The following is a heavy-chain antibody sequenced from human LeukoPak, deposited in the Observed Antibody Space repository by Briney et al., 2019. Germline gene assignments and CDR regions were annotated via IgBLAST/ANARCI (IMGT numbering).Heavy chain of an antibody. CDR3: AKDSSSWYYFDH. CDR2: ISWNSGSI. Sequence: GRSLRLSCAASGFTFDDYAMHWVRQAPGKGLEWVSGISWNSGSIGYADSVKGRFTISRDNAKNSLYLQMNSLRAEDTALYYCAKDSSSWYYFDHWGQGTLVTVSS. V-gene: IGHV3-9*01. J-gene: IGHJ4*02. D-gene: IGHD6-13*01. CDR1: GFTFDDYA.